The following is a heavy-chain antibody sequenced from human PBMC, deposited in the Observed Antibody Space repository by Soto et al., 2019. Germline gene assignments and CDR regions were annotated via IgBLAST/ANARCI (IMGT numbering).Heavy chain of an antibody. D-gene: IGHD3-10*01. CDR2: IYYSGST. Sequence: QVQLQESGPGLVKPSETLSLTCTVSGGSVSSGSYYWSWIRQPPGKGLEWIGYIYYSGSTNYNPYLKSRVTISVDTSKNQFSLKLSSVTAADTAVYYCARDQYYYGSGRRAYYYYGMDVWGQGTTVTVSS. CDR1: GGSVSSGSYY. V-gene: IGHV4-61*01. CDR3: ARDQYYYGSGRRAYYYYGMDV. J-gene: IGHJ6*02.